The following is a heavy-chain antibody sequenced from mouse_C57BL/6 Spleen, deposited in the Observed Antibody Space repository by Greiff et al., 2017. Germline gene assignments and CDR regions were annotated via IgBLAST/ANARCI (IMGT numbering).Heavy chain of an antibody. CDR1: GFTFSDYG. D-gene: IGHD4-1*01. J-gene: IGHJ2*01. Sequence: EVMLVESGGGLVKPGGSLKLSCAASGFTFSDYGMHWVRQAPEKGLEWVAYISSGSSTIYYADTVKGRFTISRDNAKNTLFLQMTSLRSEDTAMYYCARLGRVYFDYWGQGTTRTVSS. V-gene: IGHV5-17*01. CDR2: ISSGSSTI. CDR3: ARLGRVYFDY.